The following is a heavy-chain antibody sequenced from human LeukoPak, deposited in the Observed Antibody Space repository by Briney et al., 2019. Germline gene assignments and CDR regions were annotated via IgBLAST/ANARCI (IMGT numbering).Heavy chain of an antibody. Sequence: GGSLRLSCAASGFTFSSYAMSWVRQAPGKGLEWVAKIKQDGSEKYYVDSVKGRFTISRDNAKNSLYLQMNSLRAEDTAVYYCARARTRYSGSYGGAFDIWGQGTMVTVSS. CDR3: ARARTRYSGSYGGAFDI. J-gene: IGHJ3*02. CDR1: GFTFSSYA. V-gene: IGHV3-7*01. D-gene: IGHD1-26*01. CDR2: IKQDGSEK.